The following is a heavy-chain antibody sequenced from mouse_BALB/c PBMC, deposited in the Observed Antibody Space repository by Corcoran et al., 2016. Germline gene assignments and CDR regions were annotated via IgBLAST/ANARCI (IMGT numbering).Heavy chain of an antibody. CDR2: INTETGEP. CDR1: GYTFTDNS. CDR3: ARRGFYAMDY. V-gene: IGHV9-2-1*01. J-gene: IGHJ4*01. Sequence: QIQLVQSGPELKKPGETVKISCKASGYTFTDNSMHWVKQAPGKGLKWMGWINTETGEPTYADDFKGRFAFSLETSASTAYLQINNLKNEDTATYFCARRGFYAMDYWGQGTSVTVSS.